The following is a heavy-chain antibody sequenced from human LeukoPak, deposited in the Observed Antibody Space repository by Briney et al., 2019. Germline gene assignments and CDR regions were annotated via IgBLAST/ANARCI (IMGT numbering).Heavy chain of an antibody. CDR2: IYYSGST. CDR3: ARQLILGESPRGYWFDP. D-gene: IGHD3-10*01. V-gene: IGHV4-39*01. J-gene: IGHJ5*02. CDR1: GGSISSSSYY. Sequence: SETLSLTCTVSGGSISSSSYYWGWIRQPPGKGLEWIGSIYYSGSTYYNPSLKSRVTISVDTSKNQFSLKLSSVTAADTAVYYCARQLILGESPRGYWFDPWGQGTLVTVSS.